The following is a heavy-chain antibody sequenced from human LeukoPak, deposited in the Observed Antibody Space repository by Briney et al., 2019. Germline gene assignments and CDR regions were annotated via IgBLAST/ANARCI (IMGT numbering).Heavy chain of an antibody. Sequence: SETLSLTCAVYGGSFSGYYWSWIRHPPGKGLEWIGEINHSGSTNYNPSLKSRVTISVDTSKNQFSLKLSSVTAADTAVYYCARGPTVGLLWFGGYVDYWGQGTLVTVSS. CDR3: ARGPTVGLLWFGGYVDY. V-gene: IGHV4-34*01. J-gene: IGHJ4*02. D-gene: IGHD3-10*01. CDR1: GGSFSGYY. CDR2: INHSGST.